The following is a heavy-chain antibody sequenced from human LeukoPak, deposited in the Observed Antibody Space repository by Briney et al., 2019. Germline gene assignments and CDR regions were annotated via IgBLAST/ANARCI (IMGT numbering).Heavy chain of an antibody. CDR3: ARGRRDGYNFHF. V-gene: IGHV3-53*01. D-gene: IGHD5-24*01. J-gene: IGHJ4*02. Sequence: GGSLRLSCAGSGFSASSNYMSWVRQAPGKGLDWVSVIYSGGSTYYADSVKGRFTISRDNSKNTLYLQMNSLRAEDTAVYYCARGRRDGYNFHFWGQGTLVTVSS. CDR2: IYSGGST. CDR1: GFSASSNY.